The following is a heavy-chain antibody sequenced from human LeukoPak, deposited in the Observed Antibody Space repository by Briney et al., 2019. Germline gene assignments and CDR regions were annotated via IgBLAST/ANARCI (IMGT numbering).Heavy chain of an antibody. D-gene: IGHD3-22*01. Sequence: GGSLRLSCAVSGITVSNYGMSWVLQAPGKGLEWGAGISVSGGGTNYADSVKGRFTMSRDNCKNTLYLQMNSLRAEDTAVYFCAQRGVVIRVILVGFHKEAYYFDSWGQGALVTVSS. CDR2: ISVSGGGT. J-gene: IGHJ4*02. V-gene: IGHV3-23*01. CDR1: GITVSNYG. CDR3: AQRGVVIRVILVGFHKEAYYFDS.